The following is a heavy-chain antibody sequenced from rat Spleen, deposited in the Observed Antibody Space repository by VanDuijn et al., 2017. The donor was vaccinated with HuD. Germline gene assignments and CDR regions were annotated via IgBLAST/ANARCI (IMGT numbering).Heavy chain of an antibody. CDR3: TPARNVPSYWYFDF. Sequence: EVQLVESGGGLVQPGRSLKLSCAASGFTLSNYYMAWVRQAPTKGLEWVAYIHIGGGITYYRDSVKGRFTISTDNAESTLYLQMDSLRSEDTATYYCTPARNVPSYWYFDFWGPGTMVTVSS. D-gene: IGHD3-8*01. CDR1: GFTLSNYY. CDR2: IHIGGGIT. V-gene: IGHV5-27*01. J-gene: IGHJ1*01.